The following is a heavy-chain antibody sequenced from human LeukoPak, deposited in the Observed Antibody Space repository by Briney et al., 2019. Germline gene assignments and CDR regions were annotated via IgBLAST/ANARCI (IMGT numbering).Heavy chain of an antibody. Sequence: GGSLRLSCVASGFTFSNYDMTWVRQASGKGLEWVSSIRGSGATAFYADSVTGRFTISRDNSNNTLSLQMNSLRVDDTAIYYCARGHGDYYPGNYVAYWGQGAQVTVSS. D-gene: IGHD4-17*01. CDR2: IRGSGATA. V-gene: IGHV3-23*01. J-gene: IGHJ4*02. CDR3: ARGHGDYYPGNYVAY. CDR1: GFTFSNYD.